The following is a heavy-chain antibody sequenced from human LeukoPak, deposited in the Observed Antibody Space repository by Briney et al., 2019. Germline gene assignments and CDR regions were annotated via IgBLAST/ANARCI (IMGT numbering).Heavy chain of an antibody. CDR1: GGSISSYY. J-gene: IGHJ5*02. Sequence: SETLSLTCTVSGGSISSYYWSWIRQPPGKGLEWIGYIYYSGSTYYNPSLKSRVTISVDTSKNQFSLKLSSVTAADTAVYYCARAGFVYSSSSGNWFDPWGQGTLVTVSS. CDR3: ARAGFVYSSSSGNWFDP. D-gene: IGHD6-6*01. CDR2: IYYSGST. V-gene: IGHV4-59*06.